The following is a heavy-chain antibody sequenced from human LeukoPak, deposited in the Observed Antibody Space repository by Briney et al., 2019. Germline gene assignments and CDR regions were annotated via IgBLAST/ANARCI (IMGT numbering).Heavy chain of an antibody. CDR2: MNPNSGNT. CDR1: GYTFTSYD. Sequence: ASVKVSCKASGYTFTSYDINWVRQATGQWLEWMGWMNPNSGNTGYAQKFQGRVTMTRNTSISTAYMELSSLRSEDTAVYYCARSTMIFTNYYYGMDVWGQGTTVTVSS. J-gene: IGHJ6*02. CDR3: ARSTMIFTNYYYGMDV. V-gene: IGHV1-8*01. D-gene: IGHD3/OR15-3a*01.